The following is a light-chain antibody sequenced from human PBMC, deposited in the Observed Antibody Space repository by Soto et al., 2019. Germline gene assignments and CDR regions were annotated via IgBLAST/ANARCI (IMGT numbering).Light chain of an antibody. Sequence: DIQMTQSPSTLSSSVGDRVTITCRASQSISSWLAWYQQKPGNAPKLLIYKASSLESGVPSRFSGSGSGTEFTLTISSLQPDDFATYYCQQYNSYSFTFGPGTKVDIK. CDR1: QSISSW. J-gene: IGKJ3*01. CDR2: KAS. CDR3: QQYNSYSFT. V-gene: IGKV1-5*03.